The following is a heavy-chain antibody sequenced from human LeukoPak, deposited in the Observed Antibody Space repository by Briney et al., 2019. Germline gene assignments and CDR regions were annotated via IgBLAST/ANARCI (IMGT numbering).Heavy chain of an antibody. J-gene: IGHJ4*02. CDR3: AKGGTGNSGYARVFDY. Sequence: GRSLRLSCAASGFTFSSYAIHWVRQAPGKGLEGVAVISSDGSDKYYAYSVKGRFTISRDNSKNTLYLQMNSLRAEDTAVYYCAKGGTGNSGYARVFDYWGQGTLVTVSS. D-gene: IGHD5-12*01. V-gene: IGHV3-30*18. CDR2: ISSDGSDK. CDR1: GFTFSSYA.